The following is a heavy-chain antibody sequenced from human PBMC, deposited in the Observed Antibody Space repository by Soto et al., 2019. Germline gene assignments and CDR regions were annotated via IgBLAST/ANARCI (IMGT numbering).Heavy chain of an antibody. D-gene: IGHD3-10*01. CDR3: ASAARDRGAFCL. CDR2: IIPIIDTT. J-gene: IGHJ3*01. V-gene: IGHV1-69*01. CDR1: GGNFNNYA. Sequence: QVQLVQSGAEVKKPGSSVKVSCKASGGNFNNYAISWVRQAPAKGLQWMGGIIPIIDTTHYAQKLEGRVTIRADRGTPTVELELTGLTAGDSVTFFWASAARDRGAFCLRGPGTVVTVSS.